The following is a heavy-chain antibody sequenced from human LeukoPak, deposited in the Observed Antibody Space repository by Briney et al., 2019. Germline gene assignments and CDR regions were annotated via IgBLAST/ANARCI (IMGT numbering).Heavy chain of an antibody. J-gene: IGHJ5*02. CDR3: ARDREQQLARGWFDP. Sequence: SETLSLTCTVSGGSISSGSYCWSWIRQPAGKGLEWIGRIYTSGSTNYNPSLKSRVTISVDTSKNQFSLKLSSVTAADTAVYYCARDREQQLARGWFDPWGQGTLVTVSS. V-gene: IGHV4-61*02. CDR1: GGSISSGSYC. CDR2: IYTSGST. D-gene: IGHD6-13*01.